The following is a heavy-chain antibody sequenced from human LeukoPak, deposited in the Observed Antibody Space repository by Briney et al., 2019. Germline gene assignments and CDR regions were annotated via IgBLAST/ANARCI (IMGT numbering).Heavy chain of an antibody. J-gene: IGHJ4*02. CDR3: ARERSSSWFIEF. Sequence: PSETLSLTRGVSGYSISSGYHWGWIRQPPGKGLEWLGNVFQSGSTYYNPSLKSRVTISVDTSKNQFSLKLSSVTAADTAVYYCARERSSSWFIEFWGQGILVAVSS. V-gene: IGHV4-38-2*02. CDR2: VFQSGST. D-gene: IGHD6-13*01. CDR1: GYSISSGYH.